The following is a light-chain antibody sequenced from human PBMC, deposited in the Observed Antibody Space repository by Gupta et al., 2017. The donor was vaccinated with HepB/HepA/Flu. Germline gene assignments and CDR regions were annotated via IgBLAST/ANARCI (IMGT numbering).Light chain of an antibody. Sequence: QSVLPQPPSASGTPGQRVPISCSGSRSNIGSKTVNWYQQRPGTAPKLLVASNNRRPSGVPDRFSASKSGTSASLAISGLQAEDEADYYCAAWDDSLNGLYVFGTGTKVNVL. J-gene: IGLJ1*01. V-gene: IGLV1-44*01. CDR3: AAWDDSLNGLYV. CDR2: SNN. CDR1: RSNIGSKT.